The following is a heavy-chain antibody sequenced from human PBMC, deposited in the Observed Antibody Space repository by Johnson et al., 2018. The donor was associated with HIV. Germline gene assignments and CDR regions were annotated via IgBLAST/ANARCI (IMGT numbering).Heavy chain of an antibody. CDR2: ISYDGNKK. Sequence: QVQLVESGGGVVQPGRSLRLSCAASGFPLNTYAMHWIRQAPGKGLEWMALISYDGNKKYHADSVKGRFTISRDNSKNTLYLQMNSLRLEYTAVYYCARAMDYDYVWGTTNAFDIWGQGTLVTVSS. V-gene: IGHV3-30*04. J-gene: IGHJ3*02. D-gene: IGHD3-16*01. CDR3: ARAMDYDYVWGTTNAFDI. CDR1: GFPLNTYA.